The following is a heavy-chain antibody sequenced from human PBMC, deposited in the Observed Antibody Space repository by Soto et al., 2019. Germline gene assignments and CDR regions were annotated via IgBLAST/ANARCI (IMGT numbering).Heavy chain of an antibody. V-gene: IGHV3-23*01. CDR2: INRGGDT. Sequence: EVQLLESGGGLVQPGGSLRLSCAASGFTFSSYVMNWVRQAPGKGLEWVSFINRGGDTNYDDPVKGRFTITRDNSQNTLFLELNSQRTAENAGYYVAPPPRDGDGMDFWGHGTMVTVSS. J-gene: IGHJ6*02. CDR1: GFTFSSYV. D-gene: IGHD3-10*01. CDR3: APPPRDGDGMDF.